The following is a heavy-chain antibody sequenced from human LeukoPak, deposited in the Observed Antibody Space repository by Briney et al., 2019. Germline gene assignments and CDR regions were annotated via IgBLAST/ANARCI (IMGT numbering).Heavy chain of an antibody. CDR1: GGTFSSYA. Sequence: ASVQVSCKASGGTFSSYAISWVRQAPGQGLEWMGGIIPIFGTANYAQKFQGRVTITEDESTSTAYMELSSLRSEDTAVYYCARDPEDIVVVPAAIGEVWFDPWGQGTLVTVSS. D-gene: IGHD2-2*02. CDR2: IIPIFGTA. V-gene: IGHV1-69*13. CDR3: ARDPEDIVVVPAAIGEVWFDP. J-gene: IGHJ5*02.